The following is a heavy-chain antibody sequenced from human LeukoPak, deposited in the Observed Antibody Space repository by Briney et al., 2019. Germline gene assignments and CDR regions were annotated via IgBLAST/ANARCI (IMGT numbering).Heavy chain of an antibody. V-gene: IGHV4-4*07. J-gene: IGHJ2*01. CDR3: ARVLGAYCSGGSCYSSWYFDL. D-gene: IGHD2-15*01. Sequence: SETLSLTCTVSGGSISSYYWSWIRQPAGKGLEWIGRIYTSGSTNYNPSLRSRVTISVDTSKNQFSLKLSSVTAADTAVYYCARVLGAYCSGGSCYSSWYFDLWGRGTLVTVSS. CDR1: GGSISSYY. CDR2: IYTSGST.